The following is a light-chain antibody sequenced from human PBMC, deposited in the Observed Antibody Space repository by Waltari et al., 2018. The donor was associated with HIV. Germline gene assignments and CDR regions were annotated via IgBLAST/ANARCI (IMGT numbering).Light chain of an antibody. CDR2: GNS. J-gene: IGLJ2*01. CDR3: QSYDSSLSGSV. CDR1: SSNIGAGYD. Sequence: QSVLTQPPSVSGAPGQRVTISCTGSSSNIGAGYDVHWYQQLPGTAPKLLICGNSNRPSVGPYRFSGSKSGTSASLAITGLQAEDEADYYCQSYDSSLSGSVFGGGTKLTVL. V-gene: IGLV1-40*01.